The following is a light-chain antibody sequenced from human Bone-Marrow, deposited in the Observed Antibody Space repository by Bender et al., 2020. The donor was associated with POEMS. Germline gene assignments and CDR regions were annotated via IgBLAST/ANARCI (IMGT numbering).Light chain of an antibody. CDR1: NSNIGAGYD. J-gene: IGLJ3*02. V-gene: IGLV1-40*01. Sequence: QSVLTQPPSVSGAPGQGVTISCTGSNSNIGAGYDVHWYQQLPGTAPKLLIYRNTNRPSGVPDRFSGSKSGTSASLAITGLQAEDEADYFCNSYAGRYNLPWVFGGGTKLTVL. CDR3: NSYAGRYNLPWV. CDR2: RNT.